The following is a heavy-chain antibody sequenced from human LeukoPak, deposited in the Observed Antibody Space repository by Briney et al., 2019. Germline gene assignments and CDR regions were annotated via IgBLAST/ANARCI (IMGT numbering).Heavy chain of an antibody. J-gene: IGHJ5*02. CDR3: ARGAYFTMVRGVLNNWFDP. D-gene: IGHD3-10*01. Sequence: SETLSLTCTVSGGSISSSSYYWGWIRQPPGKGLEWIGSIYYSGSTYYNPSLKSRVTISVDTSKNQFSLKLSSVTAADTAMYYCARGAYFTMVRGVLNNWFDPWGQGTLVTVSS. V-gene: IGHV4-39*07. CDR1: GGSISSSSYY. CDR2: IYYSGST.